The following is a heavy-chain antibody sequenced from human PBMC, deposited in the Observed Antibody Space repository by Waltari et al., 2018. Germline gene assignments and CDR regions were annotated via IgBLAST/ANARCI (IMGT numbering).Heavy chain of an antibody. CDR2: IYHSGST. D-gene: IGHD3-16*01. J-gene: IGHJ4*02. Sequence: QVQLQESGPGLVKPSETLSLTCAVSGYSISSGYYWGWIRQPPGKGLEWIGSIYHSGSTYYNPSLKSRVTISVDTSKNQFSLKLSSVTAADTAVYYCARGQGAYDYWGQGTLVTVSS. V-gene: IGHV4-38-2*01. CDR3: ARGQGAYDY. CDR1: GYSISSGYY.